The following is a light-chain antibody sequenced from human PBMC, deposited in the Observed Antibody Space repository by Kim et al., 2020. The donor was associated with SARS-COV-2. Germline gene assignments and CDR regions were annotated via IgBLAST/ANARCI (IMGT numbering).Light chain of an antibody. V-gene: IGLV3-19*01. CDR2: GKN. Sequence: ALGPTVRIKCQGDSLSSYYASWYQQQPGQAPVLVIYGKNNRPSGIPDRFSGSSSGNTASLTITGAQAEDEADYYCNSRDSSRNHLVFGGGTKLTVL. CDR1: SLSSYY. J-gene: IGLJ3*02. CDR3: NSRDSSRNHLV.